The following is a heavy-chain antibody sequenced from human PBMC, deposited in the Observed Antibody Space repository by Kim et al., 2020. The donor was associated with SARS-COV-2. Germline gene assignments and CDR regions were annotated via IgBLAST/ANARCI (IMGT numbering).Heavy chain of an antibody. Sequence: GGSLRLSCAASGFTFSSYAMSWVRQAPGKGLEWVSAISGSGGSTYYADSVKGRFTISRDNSKNTLYLQMNSLRAEDTAVYYCAKFLGGVPAADGYYFDYWGQGTLVTVSS. J-gene: IGHJ4*02. CDR2: ISGSGGST. CDR3: AKFLGGVPAADGYYFDY. CDR1: GFTFSSYA. V-gene: IGHV3-23*01. D-gene: IGHD2-2*01.